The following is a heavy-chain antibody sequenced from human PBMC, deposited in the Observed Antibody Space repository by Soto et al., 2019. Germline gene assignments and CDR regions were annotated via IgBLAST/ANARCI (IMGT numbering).Heavy chain of an antibody. D-gene: IGHD1-1*01. Sequence: PSETLSLTCAVYGGSFSGYYWSWIRQPPGKGLEWIGEINRSGSTNYNPSLKSRVTISVDTSKNQFSLKLSSVTAADTAVYYFARGKRPSWYYYYGMDVWGQGTTVTVSS. J-gene: IGHJ6*02. CDR3: ARGKRPSWYYYYGMDV. CDR1: GGSFSGYY. V-gene: IGHV4-34*01. CDR2: INRSGST.